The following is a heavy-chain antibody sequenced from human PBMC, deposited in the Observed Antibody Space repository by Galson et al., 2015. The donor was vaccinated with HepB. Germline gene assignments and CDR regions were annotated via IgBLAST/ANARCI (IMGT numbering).Heavy chain of an antibody. J-gene: IGHJ4*02. D-gene: IGHD1-26*01. CDR1: GGSMRSFY. CDR2: IYYSGST. CDR3: ARDPGGAYYSYFDS. V-gene: IGHV4-59*01. Sequence: SETLSLTCIVSGGSMRSFYWSWIRQPPGKRLEWIGYIYYSGSTHYNPSLKSRVTISLDTPKNRFSLKLSSVTAADTAVYYCARDPGGAYYSYFDSWGQGALVAVSS.